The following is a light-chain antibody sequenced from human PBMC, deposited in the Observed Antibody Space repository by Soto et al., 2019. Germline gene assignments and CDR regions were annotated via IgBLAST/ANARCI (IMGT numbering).Light chain of an antibody. J-gene: IGKJ4*01. CDR1: QSVSSN. CDR2: GAS. CDR3: QQYNNWHPLT. V-gene: IGKV3-15*01. Sequence: EILMTQSPATLSVSPGERATLSCRASQSVSSNLAWYQQKPGQAPRLLIYGASTRATGIPARFSGSGSGTEFTLTISSLKSEDFAVYFCQQYNNWHPLTFGGGTKVDIK.